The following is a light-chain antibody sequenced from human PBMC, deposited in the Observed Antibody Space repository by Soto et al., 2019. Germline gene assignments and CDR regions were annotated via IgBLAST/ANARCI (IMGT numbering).Light chain of an antibody. CDR1: QSISTW. CDR3: QPYHSYSLT. CDR2: DAS. V-gene: IGKV1-5*01. Sequence: DIQMTQSPSTLSASVGDRVTINCRASQSISTWLAWYQQKPGKAPNLLIYDASSLESGVTSRFSGSGSGTEFTLTISSLQPDDFATYYCQPYHSYSLTVGPGTQVEIK. J-gene: IGKJ1*01.